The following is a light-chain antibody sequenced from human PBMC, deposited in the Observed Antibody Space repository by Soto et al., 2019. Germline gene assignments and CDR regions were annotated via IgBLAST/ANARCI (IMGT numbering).Light chain of an antibody. V-gene: IGLV1-47*01. CDR2: RNN. Sequence: QSVLTQPPSTSGTPGQRVTISCSGSSSNIGSNYVYWYQQLPGTAPKLLIHRNNQRPSGVPDRFSGSKSGTSGSLAISGLRSEDEADYYCAAWDDSLSGPVFGGGTKLTVL. CDR1: SSNIGSNY. CDR3: AAWDDSLSGPV. J-gene: IGLJ3*02.